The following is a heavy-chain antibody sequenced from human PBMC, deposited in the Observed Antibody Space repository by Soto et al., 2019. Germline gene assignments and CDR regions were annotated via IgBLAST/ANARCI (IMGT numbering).Heavy chain of an antibody. Sequence: SVKVSCKASGGTFSSYAISWVRQAPGQGLEWMGGIIPIFGTANYAQKFQGRVTITADESTSTAYMELSSLRSGDTAVYYCARMVERTYDYLWGSYPYWGQGTLVTVSS. J-gene: IGHJ4*02. V-gene: IGHV1-69*13. CDR3: ARMVERTYDYLWGSYPY. CDR1: GGTFSSYA. D-gene: IGHD3-16*02. CDR2: IIPIFGTA.